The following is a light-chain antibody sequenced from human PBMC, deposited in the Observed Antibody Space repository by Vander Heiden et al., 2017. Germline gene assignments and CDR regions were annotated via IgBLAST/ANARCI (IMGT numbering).Light chain of an antibody. CDR3: AAWDDSLNGPV. Sequence: QSVLTQPPSASGTPGQRVTISCSGSSPNIGSNTVNWYQQLPGTAPKLLLYGNSQRPSGVPDRFSGSKSGTSASLAISGLQSEDEADYYCAAWDDSLNGPVFGGGTKLTVL. CDR1: SPNIGSNT. CDR2: GNS. V-gene: IGLV1-44*01. J-gene: IGLJ3*02.